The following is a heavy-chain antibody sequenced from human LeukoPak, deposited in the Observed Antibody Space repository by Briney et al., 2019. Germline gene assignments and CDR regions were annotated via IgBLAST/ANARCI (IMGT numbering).Heavy chain of an antibody. J-gene: IGHJ5*02. CDR1: GFTFSSYA. CDR3: AKDRYFDWLLFENWFDP. Sequence: GGSLRLSCAASGFTFSSYAMSWVRQAPGKGLEWVSAISGSGGSTYYADSVKGRFTISRDNSKNTLYLQMNSPRAEDTDVYYCAKDRYFDWLLFENWFDPWGQGTLVSVSS. D-gene: IGHD3-9*01. V-gene: IGHV3-23*01. CDR2: ISGSGGST.